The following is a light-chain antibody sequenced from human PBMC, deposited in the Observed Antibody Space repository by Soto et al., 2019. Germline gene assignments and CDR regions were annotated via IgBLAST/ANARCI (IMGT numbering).Light chain of an antibody. V-gene: IGKV1-39*01. J-gene: IGKJ2*01. CDR3: QQSYSPPYT. CDR1: QRITTY. Sequence: IHMTQSPSSLSASVGDRVTITCRASQRITTYLNWYQQKPGKAPKLLSSTAATLQGGVPSRFSGSGSGTDFTLTITTLQPEDFATYFCQQSYSPPYTFGQGTKLEIK. CDR2: TAA.